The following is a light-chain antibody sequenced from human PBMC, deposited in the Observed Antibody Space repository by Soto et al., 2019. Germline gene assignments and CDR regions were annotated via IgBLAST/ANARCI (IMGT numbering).Light chain of an antibody. CDR2: DVI. CDR1: SSDVGTYTY. V-gene: IGLV2-11*01. Sequence: QSALTQPRSVSGSPGQSVTISCTGTSSDVGTYTYVSWYQQHPGKAPKLIIYDVIKRPSGVPDRFSGSKSGNTASPTISGLQAEDEADYYCCSYAGSYTHVFGTGTKLTVL. J-gene: IGLJ1*01. CDR3: CSYAGSYTHV.